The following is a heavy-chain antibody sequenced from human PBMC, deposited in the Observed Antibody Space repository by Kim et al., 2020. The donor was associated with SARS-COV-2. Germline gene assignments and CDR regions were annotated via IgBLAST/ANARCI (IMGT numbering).Heavy chain of an antibody. J-gene: IGHJ6*02. Sequence: GGSLRLSCAASGFTFSSYAMSWVRQAPGKGLEWVSVIYSGGSSTYYADSVKGRFPISRDNSKNTLYLQMNSLRAEDTAVYYCAKDQNILTGYYYYGMDVWGQGTTVTVSS. CDR2: IYSGGSST. V-gene: IGHV3-23*03. D-gene: IGHD3-9*01. CDR3: AKDQNILTGYYYYGMDV. CDR1: GFTFSSYA.